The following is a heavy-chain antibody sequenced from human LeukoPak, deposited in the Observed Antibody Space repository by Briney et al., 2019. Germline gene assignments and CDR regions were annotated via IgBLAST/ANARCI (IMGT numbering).Heavy chain of an antibody. J-gene: IGHJ6*03. CDR2: IYYSGST. V-gene: IGHV4-59*01. CDR1: GGSMSSYY. CDR3: ARGNRGSGWSRDYYYYYMDV. Sequence: SETLSLTCTVSGGSMSSYYWSWIRQPPGKGLEWIGYIYYSGSTNYNPSLKSRVTISVDTSKNQFSLKLSSVTAADTAVYYCARGNRGSGWSRDYYYYYMDVWGKGTTVTVSS. D-gene: IGHD6-19*01.